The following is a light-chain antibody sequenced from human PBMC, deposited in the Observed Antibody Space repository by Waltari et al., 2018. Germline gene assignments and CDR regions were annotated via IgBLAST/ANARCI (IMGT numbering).Light chain of an antibody. CDR2: EAS. Sequence: QMTQSPSTLSASVGARVTLTFRASQSVSRRLAWYQQTPGKAPFLLIYEASTLGGGVPSRFSGSGSGTEFTLTISSLQPDDFVTYYCQHYHSYPLTFGGGTKVEI. CDR1: QSVSRR. CDR3: QHYHSYPLT. V-gene: IGKV1-5*03. J-gene: IGKJ4*01.